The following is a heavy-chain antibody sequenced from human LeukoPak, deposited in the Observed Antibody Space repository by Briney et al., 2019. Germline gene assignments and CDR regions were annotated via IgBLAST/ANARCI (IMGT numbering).Heavy chain of an antibody. V-gene: IGHV3-23*01. CDR3: AKPARGYSSSWYFGFGY. J-gene: IGHJ4*02. CDR2: ISGSGGST. CDR1: GFTFSSYA. D-gene: IGHD6-13*01. Sequence: GGSLRLSCAASGFTFSSYAMSWVRQAPGKGLEWVSTISGSGGSTYYADSVKGRFTISRDNSKNTLYLQMNSLRAEDTAVYYCAKPARGYSSSWYFGFGYWGQGTLATVSS.